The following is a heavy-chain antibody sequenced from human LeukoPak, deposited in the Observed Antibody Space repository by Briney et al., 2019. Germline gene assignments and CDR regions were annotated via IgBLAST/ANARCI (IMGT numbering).Heavy chain of an antibody. V-gene: IGHV4-39*01. Sequence: SETLSLICAVSGGSISSSSYYWGWIRQPPGKDLEWIGTIFYSGSTYYSPSLKSRVTMSVDTSKSQFSLKLTSETAAQTAVYYCASHLRYGSGYYYIDYWGQGTLVTVSS. CDR3: ASHLRYGSGYYYIDY. D-gene: IGHD3-10*01. CDR1: GGSISSSSYY. CDR2: IFYSGST. J-gene: IGHJ4*02.